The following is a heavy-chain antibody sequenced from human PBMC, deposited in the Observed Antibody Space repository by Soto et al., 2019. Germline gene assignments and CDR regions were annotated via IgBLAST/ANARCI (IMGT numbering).Heavy chain of an antibody. V-gene: IGHV3-21*06. CDR2: ISSTTNYI. D-gene: IGHD1-7*01. J-gene: IGHJ4*02. CDR1: GFTFNTYG. Sequence: GGSLRLSCVASGFTFNTYGMTWVRQAPGKGLEWVSSISSTTNYIYYGDSMKGRFTISRDNAKNSLYLEMNSLRAEDTAVYYCARESEELTSNFDYWGQGTLVTVSS. CDR3: ARESEELTSNFDY.